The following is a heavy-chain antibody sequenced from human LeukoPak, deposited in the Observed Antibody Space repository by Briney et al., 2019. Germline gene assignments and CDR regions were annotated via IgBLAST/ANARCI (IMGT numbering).Heavy chain of an antibody. V-gene: IGHV1-69*01. J-gene: IGHJ4*02. D-gene: IGHD5-24*01. CDR2: IIPIFGTA. Sequence: ISWVRQAPGQGLEXMGGIIPIFGTANYAQKFQGRVTITADESTSTAYMELSSLRSEDTAVYYCASLRWLQNTLGYFDYWGQGTLVTVSS. CDR3: ASLRWLQNTLGYFDY.